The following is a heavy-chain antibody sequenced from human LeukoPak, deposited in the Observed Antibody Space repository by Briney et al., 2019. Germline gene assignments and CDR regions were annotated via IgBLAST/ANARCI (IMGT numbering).Heavy chain of an antibody. V-gene: IGHV1-8*01. D-gene: IGHD6-13*01. CDR3: ARRAAAGNWFDP. CDR2: MNHNSGNT. Sequence: GASVKVSCKASGYTFTSYDINWVRQATGQGLEWMGWMNHNSGNTGYAQKFQGGVTMTRNTSISTAYMELSSLRSEDTAVYYCARRAAAGNWFDPWGQGTLVTVSS. J-gene: IGHJ5*02. CDR1: GYTFTSYD.